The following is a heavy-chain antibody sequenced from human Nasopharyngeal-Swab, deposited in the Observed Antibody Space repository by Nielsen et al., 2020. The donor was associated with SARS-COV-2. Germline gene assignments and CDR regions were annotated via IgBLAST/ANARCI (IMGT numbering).Heavy chain of an antibody. J-gene: IGHJ4*02. D-gene: IGHD5-12*01. CDR2: ISYDGSIK. CDR3: ARGGSSGESSFDY. Sequence: GGSLRPPCQASGFTFSSYAMHWVRQAPGKGLDWVAVISYDGSIKKSADSVEGRFTISRNNSKNTLYLQMNSLRTDDTAVYYCARGGSSGESSFDYWGQGTLVTVSA. V-gene: IGHV3-30-3*01. CDR1: GFTFSSYA.